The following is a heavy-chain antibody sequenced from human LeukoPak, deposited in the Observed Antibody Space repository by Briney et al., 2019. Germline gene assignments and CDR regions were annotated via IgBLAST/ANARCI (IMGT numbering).Heavy chain of an antibody. CDR3: ATGYLVTAGLMDV. Sequence: ASVRVSCKVSGYTLTELSMFWVRQAPGKGLEWMGSFDPEDGKTVYAQKFQGRVTMTEDTSTDTAYMELSSLRSEDTAVYYCATGYLVTAGLMDVWGQGTTVTDSS. CDR2: FDPEDGKT. D-gene: IGHD6-13*01. J-gene: IGHJ6*02. CDR1: GYTLTELS. V-gene: IGHV1-24*01.